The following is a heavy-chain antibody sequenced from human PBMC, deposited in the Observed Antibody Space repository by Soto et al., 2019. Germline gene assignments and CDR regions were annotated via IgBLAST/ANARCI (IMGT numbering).Heavy chain of an antibody. D-gene: IGHD3-16*01. J-gene: IGHJ4*02. CDR2: ISAYNGNT. CDR1: GYTFTNFG. Sequence: QVQLVQSGAEVKKPGASVKVSCKASGYTFTNFGISWVRTAPGQGLEWMGWISAYNGNTNYAQNFQGRVTMTTDTPTSTAYMELRSVRSDDTAVDYGARGGTPIDYWGQGTLVTVSS. CDR3: ARGGTPIDY. V-gene: IGHV1-18*01.